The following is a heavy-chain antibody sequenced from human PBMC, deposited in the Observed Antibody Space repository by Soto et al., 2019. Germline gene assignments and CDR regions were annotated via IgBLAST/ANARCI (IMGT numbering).Heavy chain of an antibody. Sequence: PSETLSLTCTVSGGSIISCGYYWSWIRQHPGKGLEWIGYIYYSGSTYYNPSLKSRVTISVDTSKNQFSLKLSSVTAADTAVYYCARTAEVVPYFDYWGQGTLVTVSS. CDR3: ARTAEVVPYFDY. D-gene: IGHD2-15*01. CDR2: IYYSGST. J-gene: IGHJ4*02. CDR1: GGSIISCGYY. V-gene: IGHV4-31*03.